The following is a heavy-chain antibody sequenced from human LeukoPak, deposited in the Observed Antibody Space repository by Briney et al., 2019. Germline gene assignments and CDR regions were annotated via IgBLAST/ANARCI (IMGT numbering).Heavy chain of an antibody. CDR2: ISYDGSNK. J-gene: IGHJ6*02. V-gene: IGHV3-30-3*01. D-gene: IGHD3-22*01. CDR3: ARTYYYDSSDNYYYYYGMDV. CDR1: GFTFSSYA. Sequence: GGSLRLSCAASGFTFSSYAMSWVRQAPGKGLEWVAVISYDGSNKYYADSVKGRFTISRDNSKNTLYLQMNSLRAEDTAVCYCARTYYYDSSDNYYYYYGMDVWGQGTTVTVSS.